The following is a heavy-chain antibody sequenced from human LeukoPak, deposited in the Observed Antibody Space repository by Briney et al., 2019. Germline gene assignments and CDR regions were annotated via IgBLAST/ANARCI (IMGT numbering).Heavy chain of an antibody. CDR3: ARSAWPNYYFDS. V-gene: IGHV4-4*09. J-gene: IGHJ4*02. Sequence: SGTLSLTCTVSGGSIGDFYWSWIRQPPGKGLEWIGYVFRSGSTNYHPSLMGRLTISVDTSKNHFSLRLRSVTAADTAVYYCARSAWPNYYFDSWGQGTLVTVSS. CDR2: VFRSGST. CDR1: GGSIGDFY.